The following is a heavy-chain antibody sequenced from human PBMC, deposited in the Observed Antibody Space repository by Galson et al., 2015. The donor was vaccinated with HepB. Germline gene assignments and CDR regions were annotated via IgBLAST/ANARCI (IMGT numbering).Heavy chain of an antibody. Sequence: SVKVSCKASGGTFSSYAISWVRQAPGQGLEWMGGIIPIFGTANYAQKFQGRVTITADESTSTAYMELSSLRSEDTAVYYCASGRLLGATTWGKTFDYWGQGTLVTVSS. V-gene: IGHV1-69*13. D-gene: IGHD1-26*01. CDR3: ASGRLLGATTWGKTFDY. CDR1: GGTFSSYA. J-gene: IGHJ4*02. CDR2: IIPIFGTA.